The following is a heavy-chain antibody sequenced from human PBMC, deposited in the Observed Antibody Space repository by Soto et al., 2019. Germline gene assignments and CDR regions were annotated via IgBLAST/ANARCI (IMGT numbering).Heavy chain of an antibody. Sequence: PSETLSLTCTVSGASVRSANWWHWVRQSPGKGLEWIGEIHPGGHSNYNPSLKSRVTISVDVSDNQFSLTLNSVTAADTAVYFCARVHEGCSVTSCYLDPWGRGTQVTVSS. J-gene: IGHJ5*02. D-gene: IGHD2-2*01. CDR3: ARVHEGCSVTSCYLDP. V-gene: IGHV4-4*02. CDR1: GASVRSANW. CDR2: IHPGGHS.